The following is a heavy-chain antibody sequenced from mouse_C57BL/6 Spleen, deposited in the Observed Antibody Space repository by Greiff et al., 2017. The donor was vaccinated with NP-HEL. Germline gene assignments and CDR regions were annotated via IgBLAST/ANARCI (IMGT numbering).Heavy chain of an antibody. J-gene: IGHJ4*01. V-gene: IGHV1-63*01. CDR2: IYPGGGYT. CDR3: AREDYSYAMDY. D-gene: IGHD1-1*01. Sequence: QVHVKQSGAELVRPGTSVKMSCKASGYTFTNYWIGWAKQRPGHGLEWIGDIYPGGGYTNYNEKFKGKATLTADKSSSTAYMQFSSLTSEDSAIYYCAREDYSYAMDYWGQGTSVTVSS. CDR1: GYTFTNYW.